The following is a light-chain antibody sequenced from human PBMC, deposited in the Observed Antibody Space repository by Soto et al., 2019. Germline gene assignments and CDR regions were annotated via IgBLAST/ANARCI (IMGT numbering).Light chain of an antibody. Sequence: QSVLTQPPSASGTPGQRVTISCSGSNSNIGSHTVNWYQQLPGTAPKLLMYSNNQRPSGVPDRFSGSKSGTSASLVISGLQSEDEADYYCSVWDDSLNGWVFGGGTKLTVL. CDR1: NSNIGSHT. CDR2: SNN. CDR3: SVWDDSLNGWV. J-gene: IGLJ3*02. V-gene: IGLV1-44*01.